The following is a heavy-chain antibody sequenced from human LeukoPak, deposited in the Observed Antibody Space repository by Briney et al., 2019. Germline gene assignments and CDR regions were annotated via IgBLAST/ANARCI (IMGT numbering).Heavy chain of an antibody. Sequence: SETLSLTCTVSGGSSSSYYWSWIRQPPGKGLEWIGYIYYSGSTNCNPSLKSRATISVDTSKNQFSLKLSSVTAADTAVYYCARVIYGDYGIGTYYYYYTDVWGKGTTVTVSS. CDR1: GGSSSSYY. CDR2: IYYSGST. D-gene: IGHD4-17*01. J-gene: IGHJ6*03. V-gene: IGHV4-59*01. CDR3: ARVIYGDYGIGTYYYYYTDV.